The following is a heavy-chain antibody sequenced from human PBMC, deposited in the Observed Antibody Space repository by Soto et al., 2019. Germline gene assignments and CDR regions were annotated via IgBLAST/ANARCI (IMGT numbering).Heavy chain of an antibody. CDR2: TYYRSKWYN. J-gene: IGHJ6*03. Sequence: PSQTLSLTCAISVDSVSSNSAAWNWIRQSPSRDLEWLGRTYYRSKWYNDYAVSVKSRITINPDTSKNQFSLQLNSVTPEDTAVYYCARDLGYCSSTSCYHPYYYYYYMDVWGKGTTVTVSS. CDR1: VDSVSSNSAA. D-gene: IGHD2-2*01. CDR3: ARDLGYCSSTSCYHPYYYYYYMDV. V-gene: IGHV6-1*01.